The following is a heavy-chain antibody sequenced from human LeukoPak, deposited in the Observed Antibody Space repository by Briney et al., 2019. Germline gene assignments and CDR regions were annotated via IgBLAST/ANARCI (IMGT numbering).Heavy chain of an antibody. CDR3: ARDRYRAIAVAGLDAFDI. D-gene: IGHD6-19*01. CDR2: INPSGGST. Sequence: ASVKVSCKASGYTFTSYYMHWVRQAPGQGLEWMGIINPSGGSTSYAQKFQGRVTMTRDMSTSTVYMELSSLRSEDTAVYYCARDRYRAIAVAGLDAFDIWGQGTMVTVSS. J-gene: IGHJ3*02. CDR1: GYTFTSYY. V-gene: IGHV1-46*01.